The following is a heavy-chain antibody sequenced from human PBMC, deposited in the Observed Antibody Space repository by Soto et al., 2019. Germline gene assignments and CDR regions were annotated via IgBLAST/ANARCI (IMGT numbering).Heavy chain of an antibody. CDR3: ARDQRCISTSCGGRYYGMDV. CDR1: GYTFTSYG. CDR2: ISAYNGNT. Sequence: ASVKVSCKASGYTFTSYGISWVRQAPGQGLEWMGWISAYNGNTNYAQKFQGKVTMTTDTSTSTAYMELSRLRSDDTAVYYCARDQRCISTSCGGRYYGMDVWGQ. V-gene: IGHV1-18*01. J-gene: IGHJ6*02. D-gene: IGHD2-2*01.